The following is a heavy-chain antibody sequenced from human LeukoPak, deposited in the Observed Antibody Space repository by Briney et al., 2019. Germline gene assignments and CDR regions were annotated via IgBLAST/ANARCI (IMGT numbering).Heavy chain of an antibody. CDR1: GFTFSNYS. Sequence: GGSLRLSCAASGFTFSNYSMNWVRQAPGKGLEWVAVISYDGSNKYYADSVKGRFTISRDNSKNTLYLQMNSLRAEDTAVYYCARDGMTTDDAFDIWGQGTMVTVSS. V-gene: IGHV3-30*03. CDR2: ISYDGSNK. J-gene: IGHJ3*02. D-gene: IGHD1-1*01. CDR3: ARDGMTTDDAFDI.